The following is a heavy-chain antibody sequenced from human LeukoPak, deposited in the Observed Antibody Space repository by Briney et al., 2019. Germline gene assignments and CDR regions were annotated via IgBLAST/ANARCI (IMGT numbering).Heavy chain of an antibody. CDR1: GFTFSTNA. D-gene: IGHD2/OR15-2a*01. CDR3: ATGGSMAHEGIHY. J-gene: IGHJ4*02. Sequence: PGGSLRLSCVASGFTFSTNAMSWVRQAPGKGLEWVSTISERGGSKYYADSMKGRFTISRDNSKDTLYLQMNYLRADDTAVYYCATGGSMAHEGIHYWGQGTLVTVSS. V-gene: IGHV3-23*01. CDR2: ISERGGSK.